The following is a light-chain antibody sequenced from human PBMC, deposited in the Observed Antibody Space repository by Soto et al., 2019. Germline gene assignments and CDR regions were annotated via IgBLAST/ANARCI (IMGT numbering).Light chain of an antibody. CDR1: SSDIGSYNY. V-gene: IGLV2-8*01. J-gene: IGLJ2*01. Sequence: QSALTQPPSASGSPGQSVTISCTGTSSDIGSYNYVSWYQHHPGKAPKLLIYEVTKRPSGVPDRFSGSKSGNTASLTVSGLQAEDEAEYYCSSYAGSNNLYVVFGGGTKLTVL. CDR2: EVT. CDR3: SSYAGSNNLYVV.